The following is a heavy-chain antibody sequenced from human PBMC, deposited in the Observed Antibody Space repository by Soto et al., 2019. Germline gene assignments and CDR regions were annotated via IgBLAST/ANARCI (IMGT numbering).Heavy chain of an antibody. CDR1: GGSISSYY. V-gene: IGHV4-59*01. J-gene: IGHJ4*02. Sequence: SETLSLTCTVSGGSISSYYWSWIRQPPGKGLEWIGYIYYSGSNNYNPSLKSRITISVDTSNNQYSLKLSSVTAADTAVYYCARRGSSGYYFDSWGQGTLVTVSS. D-gene: IGHD1-26*01. CDR3: ARRGSSGYYFDS. CDR2: IYYSGSN.